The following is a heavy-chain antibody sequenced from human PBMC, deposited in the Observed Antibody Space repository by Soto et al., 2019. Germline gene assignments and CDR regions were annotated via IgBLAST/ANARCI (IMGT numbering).Heavy chain of an antibody. J-gene: IGHJ4*02. CDR3: GKVLVGATGHTDSDS. CDR1: GGSIYRSGYY. Sequence: SETLSLTCTVSGGSIYRSGYYWGWIRQPPGRGLEWIGNIDYNGVTYSNPSLKSRVTISRDTSKNQFSLKLTSVAAADTALYYCGKVLVGATGHTDSDSWGPGTLVTVSS. CDR2: IDYNGVT. D-gene: IGHD2-15*01. V-gene: IGHV4-39*01.